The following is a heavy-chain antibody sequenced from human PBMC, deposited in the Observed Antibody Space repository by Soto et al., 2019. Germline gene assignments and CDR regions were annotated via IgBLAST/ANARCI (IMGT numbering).Heavy chain of an antibody. Sequence: GESLKISCKGSGYSFTSYWISWVRQMPGKGLEWMGRIDPSDSYTNYSPSFQGHVTISADKSISTAYLQWSSLKASDTAMYYCERHHGTAMVIGLWGQGTLVTVSS. J-gene: IGHJ4*02. CDR2: IDPSDSYT. V-gene: IGHV5-10-1*01. D-gene: IGHD5-18*01. CDR3: ERHHGTAMVIGL. CDR1: GYSFTSYW.